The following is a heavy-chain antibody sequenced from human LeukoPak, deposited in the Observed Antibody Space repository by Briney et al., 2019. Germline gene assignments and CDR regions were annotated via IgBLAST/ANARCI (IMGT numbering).Heavy chain of an antibody. V-gene: IGHV1-2*02. D-gene: IGHD5-24*01. CDR1: GYTFSGYY. J-gene: IGHJ4*02. Sequence: ASVKVSCKASGYTFSGYYMHWVRQAPGQGLEWMGWINPNSGGTSYAQKFQGRVTMTRDTSIFTAYMELSRLRSDDTAVYYCARDREGYNLYYFDYWGQGTLVTVSS. CDR3: ARDREGYNLYYFDY. CDR2: INPNSGGT.